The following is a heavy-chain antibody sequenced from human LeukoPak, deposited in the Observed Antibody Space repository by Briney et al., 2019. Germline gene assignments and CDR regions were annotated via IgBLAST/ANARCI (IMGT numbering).Heavy chain of an antibody. D-gene: IGHD1-26*01. CDR1: GYSISSGYS. J-gene: IGHJ4*02. V-gene: IGHV4-38-2*02. CDR2: IYHSGST. Sequence: PSEALSLTCTVSGYSISSGYSWGWNRQPPGKGLEWIGSIYHSGSTYYNPSLKSRVTISVDTSKNQFSLKLSSVTAADTAVYYCARVNVGAPDYWGQGTPVTVSS. CDR3: ARVNVGAPDY.